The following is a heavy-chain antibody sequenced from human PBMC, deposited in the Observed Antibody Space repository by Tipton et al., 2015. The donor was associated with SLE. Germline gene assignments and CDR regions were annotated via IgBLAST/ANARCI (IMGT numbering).Heavy chain of an antibody. CDR1: GGSFSGYY. J-gene: IGHJ4*02. Sequence: TLSLTCAVYGGSFSGYYWSWIRQSPGKGLEWIGEINHSGSTNYNPSLKSRVTISVDTSKNQFSLKLSSVTAADTAVYYCARTPIVVVPAAMDYFDYWGQGTLVTVSS. D-gene: IGHD2-2*01. V-gene: IGHV4-34*01. CDR3: ARTPIVVVPAAMDYFDY. CDR2: INHSGST.